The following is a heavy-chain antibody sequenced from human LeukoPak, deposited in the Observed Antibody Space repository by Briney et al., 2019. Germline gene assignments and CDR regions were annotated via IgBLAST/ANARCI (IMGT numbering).Heavy chain of an antibody. V-gene: IGHV4-34*01. CDR1: GGSFSGYY. CDR2: INHSGST. CDR3: AREYPSMLRGTIIPDYYYYYMDV. D-gene: IGHD3-10*01. Sequence: SETLSLTCAVYGGSFSGYYWSWIRQPPGKGLEWIGEINHSGSTNYNPSLKSRVTISVDTSKNQFSLKLSSVTAADTAVYYCAREYPSMLRGTIIPDYYYYYMDVWGKGTTVTVSS. J-gene: IGHJ6*03.